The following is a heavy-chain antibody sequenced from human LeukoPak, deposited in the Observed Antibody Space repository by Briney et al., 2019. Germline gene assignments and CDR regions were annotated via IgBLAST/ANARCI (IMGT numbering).Heavy chain of an antibody. CDR1: GGSISSYC. CDR2: IYYSGST. CDR3: AREVVGADYYYGMDV. J-gene: IGHJ6*02. D-gene: IGHD1-26*01. V-gene: IGHV4-59*01. Sequence: SETLSLTCTVSGGSISSYCWSWIRQPPGKGLEWIGYIYYSGSTNYNPSLKSRVTISVDTSKNQFSLKLSSVTAADTAVYYCAREVVGADYYYGMDVWGQGTTVTVSS.